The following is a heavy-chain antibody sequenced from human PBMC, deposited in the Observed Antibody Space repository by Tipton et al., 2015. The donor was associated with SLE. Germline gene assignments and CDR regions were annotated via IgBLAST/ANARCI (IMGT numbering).Heavy chain of an antibody. D-gene: IGHD6-13*01. CDR3: ARDQIPYLHSSSWSLDY. V-gene: IGHV1-46*01. CDR2: INPSGGST. Sequence: QSGPEVKKPGASVKVSCKASGYTFTSYYMHWVRQAPGQGLEWMGIINPSGGSTSYAQKFQGRVTMTRDTSTSTVYMELSSLRSEDTAVYYCARDQIPYLHSSSWSLDYWGQGTLVTVSS. CDR1: GYTFTSYY. J-gene: IGHJ4*02.